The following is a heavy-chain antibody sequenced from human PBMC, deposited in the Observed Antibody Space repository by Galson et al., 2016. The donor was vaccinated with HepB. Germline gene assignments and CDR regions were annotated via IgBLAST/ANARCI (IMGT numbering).Heavy chain of an antibody. V-gene: IGHV3-53*01. J-gene: IGHJ4*02. CDR1: GFSVSRNY. CDR2: IYSAGST. Sequence: SLRLSCAASGFSVSRNYIGWVRQAPGKGLEWVSLIYSAGSTYYADSVQGRFIISRDNSKNKPYLQTNSLRVEDTAVYYCAEGYSSLRRFFDYWGRGILVTVSS. D-gene: IGHD1-26*01. CDR3: AEGYSSLRRFFDY.